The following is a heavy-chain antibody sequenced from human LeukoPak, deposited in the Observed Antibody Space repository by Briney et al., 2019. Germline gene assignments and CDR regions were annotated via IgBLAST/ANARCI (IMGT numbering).Heavy chain of an antibody. J-gene: IGHJ6*03. CDR2: IYYSGST. Sequence: PSETLSLTCAVYGGSFSGYYWSWLRQPPGKGLEWIGYIYYSGSTNYNPSLKSRVTISVDRTKNHFSLKLSSVTAADTAVYYCARTTEEYYGSGKSRKYYSYYYYMDVWGKGTTVTVSS. CDR3: ARTTEEYYGSGKSRKYYSYYYYMDV. CDR1: GGSFSGYY. V-gene: IGHV4-59*01. D-gene: IGHD3-10*01.